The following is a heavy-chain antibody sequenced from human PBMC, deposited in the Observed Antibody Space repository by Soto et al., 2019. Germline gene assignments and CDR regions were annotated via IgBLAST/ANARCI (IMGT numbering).Heavy chain of an antibody. CDR3: ARVSVDVPE. J-gene: IGHJ4*02. CDR2: IDPKSGGT. D-gene: IGHD5-12*01. Sequence: QLVQSGAEVKKPGASVRVSCKTSGPTFIAYYIHWVRQAPGQGLEWMGWIDPKSGGTTYEQKFLGRVTMNRDTSINTVYMELNRLTSDDTAVYYCARVSVDVPEWGQGTLITVSS. CDR1: GPTFIAYY. V-gene: IGHV1-2*02.